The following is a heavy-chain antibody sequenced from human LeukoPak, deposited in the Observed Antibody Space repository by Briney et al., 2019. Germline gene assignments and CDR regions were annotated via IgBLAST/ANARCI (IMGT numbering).Heavy chain of an antibody. CDR2: IKKDGSDT. Sequence: PGGSLRLSCAASGFAFHLYWMAWVRQAPGKGLEWVANIKKDGSDTYYEDSVKGRFTISRDNAKNSLYLQMNSLRAEDTAVYYCARDGHYDILTGYFQDWGQGTLVTVSS. J-gene: IGHJ1*01. CDR3: ARDGHYDILTGYFQD. V-gene: IGHV3-7*03. CDR1: GFAFHLYW. D-gene: IGHD3-9*01.